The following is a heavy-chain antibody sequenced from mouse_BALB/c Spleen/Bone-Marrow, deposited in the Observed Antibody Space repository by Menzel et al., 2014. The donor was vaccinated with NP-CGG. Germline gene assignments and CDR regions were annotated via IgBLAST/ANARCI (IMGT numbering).Heavy chain of an antibody. CDR2: IYPGSGST. Sequence: LQQSGSELVRPGASVKLSCKASGYTLTSYWMHWVKQRPGQGLEWIGNIYPGSGSTNYDEKFKSKATLTVDTSSSTAYMQLSSLTSEDSAVYYCTRLGAPYAMDYWGQGTSVTVSS. J-gene: IGHJ4*01. V-gene: IGHV1S22*01. CDR1: GYTLTSYW. CDR3: TRLGAPYAMDY.